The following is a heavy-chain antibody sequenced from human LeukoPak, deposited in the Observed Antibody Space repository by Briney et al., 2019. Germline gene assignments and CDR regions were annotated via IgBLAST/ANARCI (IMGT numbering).Heavy chain of an antibody. Sequence: SETLSLTCTVSGGSISSSSYYWGWIRQPPGKGLEWIGSIYYSGSTYYNPPLKSRVTISVDTSKNQFSLKLSSVTAADTAVYYCARDRGGVARYYFDYWGQGTLVTVSS. D-gene: IGHD3-10*01. V-gene: IGHV4-39*07. J-gene: IGHJ4*02. CDR2: IYYSGST. CDR3: ARDRGGVARYYFDY. CDR1: GGSISSSSYY.